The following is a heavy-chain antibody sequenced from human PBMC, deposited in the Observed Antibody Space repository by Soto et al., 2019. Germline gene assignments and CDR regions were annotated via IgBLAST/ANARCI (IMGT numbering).Heavy chain of an antibody. CDR1: GFTFSSYA. V-gene: IGHV3-23*01. CDR2: ISGSGGST. J-gene: IGHJ5*02. Sequence: GGSLRLSCAASGFTFSSYAMSWVRQAPGKGLEWVSAISGSGGSTYYADSVKGRFTISRDNSKNTLYLRMNSLRAEDTAVYYCVSGELSPHWFDPWGQETLVTVSS. CDR3: VSGELSPHWFDP. D-gene: IGHD3-16*02.